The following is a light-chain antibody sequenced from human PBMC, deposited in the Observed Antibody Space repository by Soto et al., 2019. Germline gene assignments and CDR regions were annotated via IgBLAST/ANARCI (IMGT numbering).Light chain of an antibody. CDR2: GAS. CDR1: QHVATN. Sequence: EIVMTQSPVTLSVSPGERATLSCRASQHVATNLAWDQQKPGQAPRLLIYGASTRATGIPVRFSGSGSGTEFTLTIDNLQSDDFAVYYCQQYTTWPPWTFGQGTKVDFK. CDR3: QQYTTWPPWT. J-gene: IGKJ1*01. V-gene: IGKV3-15*01.